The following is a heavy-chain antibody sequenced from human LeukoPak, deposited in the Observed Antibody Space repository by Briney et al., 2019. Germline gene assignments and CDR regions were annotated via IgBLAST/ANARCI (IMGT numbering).Heavy chain of an antibody. V-gene: IGHV3-21*01. CDR3: AIGASKGDY. Sequence: PGGSLRLSCAASGFTFGSYTIKWVRQAPGKGLEWVSSISSSSTYIYYSDSVKGRFTISRDNAKNSLYLQMNSLRAGDTAVYYCAIGASKGDYWGQGTLVTVSS. CDR2: ISSSSTYI. D-gene: IGHD4-11*01. CDR1: GFTFGSYT. J-gene: IGHJ4*02.